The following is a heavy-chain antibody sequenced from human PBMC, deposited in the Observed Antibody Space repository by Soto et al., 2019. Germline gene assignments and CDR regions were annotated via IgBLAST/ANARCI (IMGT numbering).Heavy chain of an antibody. V-gene: IGHV3-7*05. CDR2: IKQDGNEK. D-gene: IGHD3-3*01. Sequence: VQLVESGGGLVQPGGSLRLSCAASGFTFSSYWMSWVRQAPGKGLEWVAHIKQDGNEKYNADSVRGRFTISRDNAENSLHLQMNSLRAEDTAIYYCARERGAYYRLDYWGQGTLVTVS. J-gene: IGHJ4*02. CDR1: GFTFSSYW. CDR3: ARERGAYYRLDY.